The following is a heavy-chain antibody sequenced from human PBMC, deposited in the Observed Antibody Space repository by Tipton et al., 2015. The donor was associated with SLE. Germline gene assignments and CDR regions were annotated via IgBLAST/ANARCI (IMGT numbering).Heavy chain of an antibody. V-gene: IGHV3-30*18. CDR1: GFTFSSYG. Sequence: RSLRLSCAASGFTFSSYGMHWVRQAPGKGLEWVAVISSDGSNKYYADSVKGRFTISRDNSKNTLYLQMNSLRAEDTAVYYCAKGRARVVTLDAFDIWGQGTMVTVSS. CDR2: ISSDGSNK. J-gene: IGHJ3*02. CDR3: AKGRARVVTLDAFDI. D-gene: IGHD4-23*01.